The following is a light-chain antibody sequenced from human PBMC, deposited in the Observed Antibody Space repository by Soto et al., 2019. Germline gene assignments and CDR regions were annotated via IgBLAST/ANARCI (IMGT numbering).Light chain of an antibody. V-gene: IGLV2-23*02. CDR2: EVS. Sequence: QSALTQPASVSGSPGQSITISCTGTSSDVGSYNFVSWYQQYPGKVPKVVIYEVSMRPSGVSDRFSGSKSDNTASLTISGLQAEDEADYYCCSYAGSGTVVFGGGTQLTVL. CDR3: CSYAGSGTVV. CDR1: SSDVGSYNF. J-gene: IGLJ2*01.